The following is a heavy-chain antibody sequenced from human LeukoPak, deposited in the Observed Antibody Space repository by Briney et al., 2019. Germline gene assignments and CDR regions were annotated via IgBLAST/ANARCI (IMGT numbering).Heavy chain of an antibody. D-gene: IGHD6-19*01. V-gene: IGHV3-74*03. Sequence: GGSLRLSCAAPGFVINNYWMHWVRQAPGKGLVWVSGVNGDGTTTTYAGSVKGRFTISRDNAKNTVYLQMNSLRAEDTAVYYCARFRTVADQYGMDVWGQGTTVTVSS. CDR3: ARFRTVADQYGMDV. CDR2: VNGDGTTT. J-gene: IGHJ6*02. CDR1: GFVINNYW.